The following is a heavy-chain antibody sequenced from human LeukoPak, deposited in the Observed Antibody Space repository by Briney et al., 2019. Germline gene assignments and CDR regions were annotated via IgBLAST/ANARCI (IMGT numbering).Heavy chain of an antibody. J-gene: IGHJ6*03. Sequence: SETLSLTCTVSGASISSGKYYWSWIRQPPGKGLEWIGEINHSGSTNYNPSLKSRVTISVDTSKNQFSLKLSSVTAADTAVYYCARQSRYYYYMDVWGKGTTVTVSS. CDR3: ARQSRYYYYMDV. CDR1: GASISSGKYY. CDR2: INHSGST. V-gene: IGHV4-39*01.